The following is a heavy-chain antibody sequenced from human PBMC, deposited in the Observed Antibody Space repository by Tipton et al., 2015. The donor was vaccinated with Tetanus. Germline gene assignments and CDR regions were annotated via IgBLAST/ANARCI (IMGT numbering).Heavy chain of an antibody. CDR1: SVSIADNTNY. D-gene: IGHD3-22*01. CDR2: IYSSGDT. V-gene: IGHV4-39*01. J-gene: IGHJ4*02. CDR3: ARHNSGYFAFVDS. Sequence: LRLSCTVSSVSIADNTNYWGWIRQPPGKGLEWIGSIYSSGDTYSNPSLKSRVTMSVDTSGNQFSLRRGSVTAADTAEYYWARHNSGYFAFVDSWGQGILVTVSS.